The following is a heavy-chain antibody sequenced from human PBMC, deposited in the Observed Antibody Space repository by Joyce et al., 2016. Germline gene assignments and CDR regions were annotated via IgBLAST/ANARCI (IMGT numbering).Heavy chain of an antibody. J-gene: IGHJ4*02. Sequence: DVQLVESGAGVVQPGGSLRLSCVASGFTFITCWMHWVRQAPGKGLMWVAHITSDGSTTTSADSVKGRFTISRDNAKNTLYLQMDSLRADDTAVYFCVRDRRLVGVTWGQGTLVIVSS. D-gene: IGHD3-16*01. CDR1: GFTFITCW. CDR3: VRDRRLVGVT. V-gene: IGHV3-74*03. CDR2: ITSDGSTT.